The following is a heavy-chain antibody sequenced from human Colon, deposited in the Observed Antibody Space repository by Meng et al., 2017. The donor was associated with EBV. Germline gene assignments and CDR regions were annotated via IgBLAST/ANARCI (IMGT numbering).Heavy chain of an antibody. Sequence: ALKESGRTPETPTHTPTLDCTFSGFSLSISGVGVGWIRQPPGKALEWLALIYWDDDKRYSPSLKSRLTITKDTSKNQVVLTMTNMDPVDTATYYCTHRPMTSTYYYFNYWGQGTLVTVSS. CDR2: IYWDDDK. CDR1: GFSLSISGVG. CDR3: THRPMTSTYYYFNY. V-gene: IGHV2-5*02. J-gene: IGHJ4*02. D-gene: IGHD2/OR15-2a*01.